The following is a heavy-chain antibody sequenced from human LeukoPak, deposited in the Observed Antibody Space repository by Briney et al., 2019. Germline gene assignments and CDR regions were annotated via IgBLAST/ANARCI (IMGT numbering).Heavy chain of an antibody. CDR2: ISYSGST. CDR3: ARVPTVTTYYLDY. Sequence: PSETLSLTCTVSGGSISSYHWSWIRQPPGKGLEWIGYISYSGSTNYNPSLKSRVTISVDTSKNQFSLKLRSVTAADTAVYYCARVPTVTTYYLDYWGQGTLVTVSS. D-gene: IGHD4-17*01. V-gene: IGHV4-59*01. J-gene: IGHJ4*02. CDR1: GGSISSYH.